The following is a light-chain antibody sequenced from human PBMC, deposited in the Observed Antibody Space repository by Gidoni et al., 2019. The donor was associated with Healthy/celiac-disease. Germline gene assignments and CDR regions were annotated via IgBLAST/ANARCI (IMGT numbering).Light chain of an antibody. CDR1: QSVSSY. J-gene: IGKJ2*01. V-gene: IGKV3-11*01. CDR2: DAS. CDR3: QQRSNWPPYT. Sequence: EIVLTQSPATLSLSPGERATLSCRASQSVSSYLAWSQQKPGQAPRLLIYDASNRATGIPARFSGSGSGTDFTLTISSLEPEDFAVYYCQQRSNWPPYTFGQGTLLEIK.